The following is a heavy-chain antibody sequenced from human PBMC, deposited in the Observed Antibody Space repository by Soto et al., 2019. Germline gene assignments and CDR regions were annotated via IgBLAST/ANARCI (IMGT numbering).Heavy chain of an antibody. Sequence: SVKVSCKASGGTFSIYTISWVLQAPGQGLEWMGRIIPILGIANYAQKFQGRVTITADKSTSTAYMELSSLRSEDTAVYYCARDDNCYYWIDDQFEWFVSWCQGTLVSVFS. V-gene: IGHV1-69*04. CDR2: IIPILGIA. CDR1: GGTFSIYT. CDR3: ARDDNCYYWIDDQFEWFVS. J-gene: IGHJ5*01. D-gene: IGHD1-20*01.